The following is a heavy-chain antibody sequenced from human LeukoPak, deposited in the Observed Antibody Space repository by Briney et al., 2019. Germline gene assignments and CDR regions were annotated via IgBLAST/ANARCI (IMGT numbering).Heavy chain of an antibody. D-gene: IGHD6-19*01. J-gene: IGHJ5*02. CDR3: ARARIAVAGTDWFDP. CDR2: IIPIFGTA. CDR1: GGTFSSYA. V-gene: IGHV1-69*06. Sequence: ASVKVSCKASGGTFSSYAISWVRQAPGQGLEWMGGIIPIFGTANYAQKFQGRVTITADKSTSTAYMELSSLRSEDTAVYYCARARIAVAGTDWFDPWGQGTLVTVSS.